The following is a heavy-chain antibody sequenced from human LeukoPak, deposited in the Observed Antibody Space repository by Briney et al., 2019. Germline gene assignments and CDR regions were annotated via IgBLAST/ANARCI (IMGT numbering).Heavy chain of an antibody. CDR3: ATVYYYGSGSYPPVPYYYYYMDV. J-gene: IGHJ6*03. CDR2: INPNSGGT. CDR1: GYTFTGYY. D-gene: IGHD3-10*01. V-gene: IGHV1-2*02. Sequence: ASVKVSCKASGYTFTGYYMHWVRQAPGQGLEWMGWINPNSGGTNYAQKFQGRVTMTEDTSTDTAYMELSSLRSEDTAVYYCATVYYYGSGSYPPVPYYYYYMDVWGKGTTVTVSS.